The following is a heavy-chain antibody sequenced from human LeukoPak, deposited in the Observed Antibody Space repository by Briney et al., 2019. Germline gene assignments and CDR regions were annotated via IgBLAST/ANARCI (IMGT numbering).Heavy chain of an antibody. Sequence: GASVKVSCKASGGTFSSYAISWVRQAPGQGLEWMGGIIPIFGTANYAQKFQGRVTITADESTSTAYMELSSLRSEDTAVYYCASSSGGSGSYYKKEGSGYYYYYMDVWGKGTTVTVSS. CDR3: ASSSGGSGSYYKKEGSGYYYYYMDV. J-gene: IGHJ6*03. V-gene: IGHV1-69*13. D-gene: IGHD3-10*01. CDR1: GGTFSSYA. CDR2: IIPIFGTA.